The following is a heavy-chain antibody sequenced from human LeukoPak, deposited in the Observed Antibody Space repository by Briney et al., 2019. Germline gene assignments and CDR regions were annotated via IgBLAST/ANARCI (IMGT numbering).Heavy chain of an antibody. J-gene: IGHJ4*02. D-gene: IGHD3-22*01. CDR1: GESSFSNYY. V-gene: IGHV4-34*01. CDR3: SRQVVGNDY. Sequence: SETLSLTCAVYGESSFSNYYWSWIRQTPGGALEWIGEINHSGYTNYNPSLKSRVTLSIDTSKNQFSLRLNSVTASDTAVYYCSRQVVGNDYWGQGTLVTVSS. CDR2: INHSGYT.